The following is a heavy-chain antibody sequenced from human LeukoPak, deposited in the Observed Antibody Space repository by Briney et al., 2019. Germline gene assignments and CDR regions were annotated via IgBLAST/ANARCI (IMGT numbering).Heavy chain of an antibody. V-gene: IGHV4-4*07. J-gene: IGHJ6*03. CDR2: IYGSGIT. Sequence: SETLSLTCTVSGGPIISYYWSWIRQSAGKGLEWIGRIYGSGITDYNPSLKSRITMSLDMSKKQFSLKLTSVTAADTAVYYCARLKYYDSTGYSPSYYMDVWGKGTTVTVSS. D-gene: IGHD3-22*01. CDR1: GGPIISYY. CDR3: ARLKYYDSTGYSPSYYMDV.